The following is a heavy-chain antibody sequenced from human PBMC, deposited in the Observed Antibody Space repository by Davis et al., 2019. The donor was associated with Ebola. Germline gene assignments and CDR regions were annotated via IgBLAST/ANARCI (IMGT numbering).Heavy chain of an antibody. D-gene: IGHD2-8*01. V-gene: IGHV4-59*01. CDR3: ARGRPYAI. CDR2: IYYSGST. CDR1: GGSISSYY. J-gene: IGHJ4*02. Sequence: PGGSLRLSCTVSGGSISSYYWSWIRQPPGKGLEWIGYIYYSGSTNYNPSLKSRVTISVDTSKNQFSLKLSSVTAADTAVYYCARGRPYAIWGQGTLVTVSS.